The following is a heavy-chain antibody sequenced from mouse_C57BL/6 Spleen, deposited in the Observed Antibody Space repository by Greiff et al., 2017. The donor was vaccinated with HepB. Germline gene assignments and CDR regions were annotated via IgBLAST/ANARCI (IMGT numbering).Heavy chain of an antibody. CDR3: ARTLYYPYFDY. CDR2: ISGGGGNT. CDR1: GFTFSSYT. J-gene: IGHJ2*01. V-gene: IGHV5-9*01. Sequence: DVKLVESGGGLVKPGGSLKLSCAASGFTFSSYTMSWVRQTPEKRLEWVATISGGGGNTYYPDSVKGRFTISRDNAKNTLYLQMSSLRSEDTALYYCARTLYYPYFDYWGQGTTLTVSS. D-gene: IGHD2-1*01.